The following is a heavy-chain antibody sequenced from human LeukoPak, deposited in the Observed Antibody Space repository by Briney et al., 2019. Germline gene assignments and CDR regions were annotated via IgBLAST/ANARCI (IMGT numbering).Heavy chain of an antibody. CDR3: ATGYDILTGYRY. CDR1: GYTLTELS. CDR2: FDPEDGET. D-gene: IGHD3-9*01. J-gene: IGHJ4*02. Sequence: ASVKVSCKVSGYTLTELSMHWVRQAPGKGLVWMGGFDPEDGETIYAQKFQGTVTMTEDTSTDTAYMELSSLRSEDTAVYYCATGYDILTGYRYWGQGTLVTVSS. V-gene: IGHV1-24*01.